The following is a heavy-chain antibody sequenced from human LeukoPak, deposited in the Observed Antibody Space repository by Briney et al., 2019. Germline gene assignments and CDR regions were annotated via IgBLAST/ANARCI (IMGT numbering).Heavy chain of an antibody. CDR3: TTFES. J-gene: IGHJ4*02. V-gene: IGHV3-15*01. Sequence: GGSLRLSCAASGLSFSNAWMSWVRQGPGKGLEWVGRTKSKTDGATTDYAAPVKGRFTISTDDSQNTLYLQMNSLKTEDTAVYYCTTFESWGQGTLVTVSS. CDR2: TKSKTDGATT. CDR1: GLSFSNAW.